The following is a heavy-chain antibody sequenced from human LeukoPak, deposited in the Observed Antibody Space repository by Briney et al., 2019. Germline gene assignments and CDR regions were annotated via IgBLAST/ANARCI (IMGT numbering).Heavy chain of an antibody. J-gene: IGHJ4*02. CDR2: IYYSGST. D-gene: IGHD3-9*01. V-gene: IGHV4-39*07. CDR1: GGSISSSSYY. CDR3: ARGGLRYFDWLLYTHYFDY. Sequence: SETLSLTCTVSGGSISSSSYYWGWIRQPPGKGLEWIGSIYYSGSTYYNPSLKSQVTISVDTSKNQCSLKLSSVTAADTAVYYCARGGLRYFDWLLYTHYFDYWGQGTLVTVSS.